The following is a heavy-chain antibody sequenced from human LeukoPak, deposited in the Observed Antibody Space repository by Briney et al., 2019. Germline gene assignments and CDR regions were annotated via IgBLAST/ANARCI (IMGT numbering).Heavy chain of an antibody. CDR3: AKAGDYGDFNWFEP. J-gene: IGHJ5*02. D-gene: IGHD4-17*01. CDR1: GFTFSSYA. CDR2: ISGSGGST. Sequence: GGSLRLSCAASGFTFSSYAMSWVRQAPGKGLEWVSAISGSGGSTYYADSVKGRFTISRDNYKNTLYLQMNSLRAEDTAVYYCAKAGDYGDFNWFEPWGQGTLVTVSS. V-gene: IGHV3-23*01.